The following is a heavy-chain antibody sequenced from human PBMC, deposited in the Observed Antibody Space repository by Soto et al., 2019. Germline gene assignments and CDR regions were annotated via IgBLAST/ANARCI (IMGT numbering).Heavy chain of an antibody. J-gene: IGHJ4*02. D-gene: IGHD1-26*01. CDR3: ARGIVGAADDY. CDR1: GGSISSYY. V-gene: IGHV4-59*01. CDR2: IYYSGST. Sequence: QVQLQESGPGLVKPSETLSLTCTVSGGSISSYYWSWIRQPPGKGLEWIGYIYYSGSTNYNPSLKSRVTISVDTCKNQFSLKLSSVTAADTAVYYCARGIVGAADDYWGQGTLVTVSS.